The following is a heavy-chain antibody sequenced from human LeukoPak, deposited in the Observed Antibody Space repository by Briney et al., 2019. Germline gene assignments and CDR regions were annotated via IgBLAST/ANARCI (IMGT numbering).Heavy chain of an antibody. J-gene: IGHJ6*03. Sequence: SETLSLTCTVSGGSISSGSYYWSWIRQPPGRGLEWIGYIYYSGSTNYNPSLKSRVTISVDTSKNQFSLKLTSVTAADTAVYYCARTTEGGYTYGYFYYYYMDVWGKGTTVTISS. CDR3: ARTTEGGYTYGYFYYYYMDV. CDR2: IYYSGST. V-gene: IGHV4-61*01. D-gene: IGHD5-18*01. CDR1: GGSISSGSYY.